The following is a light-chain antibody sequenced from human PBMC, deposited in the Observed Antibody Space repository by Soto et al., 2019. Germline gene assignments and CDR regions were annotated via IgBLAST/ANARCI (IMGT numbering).Light chain of an antibody. CDR3: QLYDSPSYT. J-gene: IGKJ2*01. CDR1: QSITSSY. Sequence: EIVLTQSPGTLSLSPGERATLSCRASQSITSSYLAWYQQKPAQAPRLLIYGASRRATDIPDRFSGSGSGTDFTLTISRLEPEDFAVYYCQLYDSPSYTFGQGTKLEIK. CDR2: GAS. V-gene: IGKV3-20*01.